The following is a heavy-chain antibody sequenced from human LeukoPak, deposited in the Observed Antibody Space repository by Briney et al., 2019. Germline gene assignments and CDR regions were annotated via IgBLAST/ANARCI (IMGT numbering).Heavy chain of an antibody. J-gene: IGHJ4*02. Sequence: SETLSLTCTVSGGSISSSTFHWGWIRQPPGKGLEWIGSIYYSGSTYYNPSLKSRVTISVDTSKNQFSLKLSSVTAADTAVYYCTRSGTMVVMRPMYYWGQGTLVTVPS. CDR1: GGSISSSTFH. D-gene: IGHD4-23*01. CDR3: TRSGTMVVMRPMYY. V-gene: IGHV4-39*01. CDR2: IYYSGST.